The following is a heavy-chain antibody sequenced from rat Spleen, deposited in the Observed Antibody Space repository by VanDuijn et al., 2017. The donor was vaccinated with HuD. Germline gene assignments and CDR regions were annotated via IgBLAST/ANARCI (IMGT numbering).Heavy chain of an antibody. D-gene: IGHD1-1*01. J-gene: IGHJ3*01. V-gene: IGHV5-29*01. CDR2: ISSEGRSS. CDR3: ERPSSSTVVNWFAY. CDR1: GFTYSNYD. Sequence: EVQLVESGGGLVQPGRSLKLSCAASGFTYSNYDMAWVRQAPTKGLEWVATISSEGRSSYYRDSVKGRFTISRDSAKSTLYLQMDSLRSEYTATYYCERPSSSTVVNWFAYWGQGTLVTVSS.